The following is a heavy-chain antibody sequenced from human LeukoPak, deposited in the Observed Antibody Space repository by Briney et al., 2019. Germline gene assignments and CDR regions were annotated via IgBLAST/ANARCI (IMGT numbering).Heavy chain of an antibody. D-gene: IGHD5-12*01. J-gene: IGHJ5*02. CDR1: GGSISSYY. CDR3: ARGGGYENANWFDP. CDR2: IYYSGST. V-gene: IGHV4-59*01. Sequence: SETLSLTCTVSGGSISSYYWSWIRQPPGKGLEWIGYIYYSGSTNYNPSLKSRVTISVDTSKNQFSLKLSPVTAADTAVYYCARGGGYENANWFDPWGQGTLVTVSS.